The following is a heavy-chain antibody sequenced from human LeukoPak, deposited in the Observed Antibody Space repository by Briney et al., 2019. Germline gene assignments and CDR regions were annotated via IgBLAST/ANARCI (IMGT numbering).Heavy chain of an antibody. Sequence: SVKVSCKASGGTFSNYAISWVRQAPGQGLEWMGGIIPIFGTANYAQKFQGRVTITADESTSTAYMELSSLRSEDTAVYYCARERIAVYYDSSGYYYGWFDPWGQGTLVTVSS. CDR1: GGTFSNYA. V-gene: IGHV1-69*13. CDR2: IIPIFGTA. D-gene: IGHD3-22*01. CDR3: ARERIAVYYDSSGYYYGWFDP. J-gene: IGHJ5*02.